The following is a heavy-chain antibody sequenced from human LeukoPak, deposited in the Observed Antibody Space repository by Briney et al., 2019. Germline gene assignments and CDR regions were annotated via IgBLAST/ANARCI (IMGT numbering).Heavy chain of an antibody. V-gene: IGHV1-18*01. D-gene: IGHD4-23*01. J-gene: IGHJ6*02. CDR3: AREAGSTPDYYYGMDV. Sequence: ASVKVSCKASGYTFTSYDISWVRQAPGQGLEWMGWISAYNGNTNYAQKLQGRVTMTTDTSTSTAYMELRSLRSDDTAVYYCAREAGSTPDYYYGMDVWGQGTTATVSS. CDR1: GYTFTSYD. CDR2: ISAYNGNT.